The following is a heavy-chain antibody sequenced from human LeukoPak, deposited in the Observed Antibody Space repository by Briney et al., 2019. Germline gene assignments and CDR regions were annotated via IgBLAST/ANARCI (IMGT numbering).Heavy chain of an antibody. D-gene: IGHD6-13*01. Sequence: SGGSLRLSCAASGFTFSSYSMNWVRQAPGKGLEWVSYISSSSSTIYYADSVKGRFTISRDNAKNSLYLQMNSLRDEDTAVYYCARGRSTRSSWYFIFDYWGQGTLVTVSS. CDR2: ISSSSSTI. CDR1: GFTFSSYS. J-gene: IGHJ4*02. V-gene: IGHV3-48*02. CDR3: ARGRSTRSSWYFIFDY.